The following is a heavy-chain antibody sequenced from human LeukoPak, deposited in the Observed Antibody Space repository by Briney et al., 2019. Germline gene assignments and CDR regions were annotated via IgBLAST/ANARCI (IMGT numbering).Heavy chain of an antibody. CDR1: GFTFSSYA. CDR2: ISGSGGTT. CDR3: AEGSGSLDY. J-gene: IGHJ4*02. D-gene: IGHD1-26*01. Sequence: PGGSLRLSCAASGFTFSSYAMSWARQAPGKGLEWVSVISGSGGTTYYADSVKGRFTISRDSSKNTVYLQMNSLRAEDTAVYYCAEGSGSLDYWGQGTLVTVSS. V-gene: IGHV3-23*01.